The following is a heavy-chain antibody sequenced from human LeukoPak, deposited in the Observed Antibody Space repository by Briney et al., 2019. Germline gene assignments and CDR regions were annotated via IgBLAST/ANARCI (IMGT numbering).Heavy chain of an antibody. CDR1: GGSFSGYY. J-gene: IGHJ4*02. CDR3: ARGPPRGIVVVPAAVGDY. D-gene: IGHD2-2*01. CDR2: INHSGST. Sequence: SETLFLTCAVYGGSFSGYYWSWIRQPPGKGLGWIGEINHSGSTNYNPSLKSRVTISVDTSKNQFSLKLSSVTAVDTAVYYCARGPPRGIVVVPAAVGDYWGQGTLVTVSS. V-gene: IGHV4-34*01.